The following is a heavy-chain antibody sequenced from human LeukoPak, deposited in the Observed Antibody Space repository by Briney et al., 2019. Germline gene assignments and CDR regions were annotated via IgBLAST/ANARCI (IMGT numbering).Heavy chain of an antibody. D-gene: IGHD6-13*01. V-gene: IGHV1-2*02. Sequence: GASVKVSCKASGYTFTGYYIYWVRQAPGQGLEWMGWIDPNSGGTDYAQKFQGRVTMTRDTSISTAYMEVSRLRSDDTAVYYCAREYSSSWSLRHWFDPWGQGTLVTVSS. CDR2: IDPNSGGT. CDR1: GYTFTGYY. J-gene: IGHJ5*02. CDR3: AREYSSSWSLRHWFDP.